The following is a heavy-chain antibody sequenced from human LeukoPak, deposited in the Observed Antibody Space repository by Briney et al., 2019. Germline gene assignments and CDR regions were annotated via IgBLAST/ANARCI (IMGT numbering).Heavy chain of an antibody. J-gene: IGHJ4*02. V-gene: IGHV3-33*01. CDR2: IWYVGSSK. Sequence: PLGALRLSCAEPGFTFSSYGMHWVRPAPGKGLEWVADIWYVGSSKYYADSVRGRFTTSPDNSQNTLYLHMYRPRAQETPLYYSAREIGSSWYSLAYWGQGTLVTVSS. CDR3: AREIGSSWYSLAY. CDR1: GFTFSSYG. D-gene: IGHD6-13*01.